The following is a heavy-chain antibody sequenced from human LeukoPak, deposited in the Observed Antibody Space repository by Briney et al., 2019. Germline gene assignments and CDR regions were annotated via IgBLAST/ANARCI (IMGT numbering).Heavy chain of an antibody. CDR3: AIPPLSGTGSSRPLAGMDV. D-gene: IGHD3-10*01. Sequence: GGSLRLSCAASGFTFSTYTMNWVRQAPGKGLQWVSSISTRSSYLYYADSVKGRFTISRDDAKNSLYLQLNSLRAEDTAVYYCAIPPLSGTGSSRPLAGMDVWGQGTTVTVSS. CDR1: GFTFSTYT. CDR2: ISTRSSYL. J-gene: IGHJ6*02. V-gene: IGHV3-21*01.